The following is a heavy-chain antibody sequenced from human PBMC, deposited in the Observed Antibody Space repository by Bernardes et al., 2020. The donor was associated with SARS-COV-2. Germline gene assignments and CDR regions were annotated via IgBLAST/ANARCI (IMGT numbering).Heavy chain of an antibody. J-gene: IGHJ4*02. CDR2: ISWYRNTI. Sequence: GGSLRLSCVASGFTFSPYSMNWIRQAPGKGLEWVSYISWYRNTIHYADSVRGRFTISRDKYKSSLYLQMNSLRVEDTAMYYCARDRVGNFDYWGQGTLVTVSS. CDR3: ARDRVGNFDY. D-gene: IGHD2-15*01. CDR1: GFTFSPYS. V-gene: IGHV3-48*01.